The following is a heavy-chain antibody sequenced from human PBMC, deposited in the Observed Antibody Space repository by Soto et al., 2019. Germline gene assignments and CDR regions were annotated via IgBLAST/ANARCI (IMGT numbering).Heavy chain of an antibody. J-gene: IGHJ3*02. CDR1: GFTFSSYA. Sequence: QVQLVESGGGVVQPGRSLRLSCAASGFTFSSYAMHWVRQAPGKGLEWVAVISYDGSNKYYADSVKGRFTISRDNSENTLYLQMNSLRAEDTAVYYCARAQGAVAGRGDAFDIWGQGTMVTVSS. V-gene: IGHV3-30-3*01. CDR3: ARAQGAVAGRGDAFDI. CDR2: ISYDGSNK. D-gene: IGHD6-19*01.